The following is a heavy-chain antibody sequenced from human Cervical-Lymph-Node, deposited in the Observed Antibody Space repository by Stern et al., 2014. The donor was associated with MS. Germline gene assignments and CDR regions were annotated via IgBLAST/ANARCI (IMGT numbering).Heavy chain of an antibody. Sequence: VQLVESGPGLVKASETLSLTCTVSGGSITTYYWSWIRQPPGKGLEWIGYIYYSGSTHYNPSLTSRVTISVDMSNHQFPLNLPSVTAADTAVYYCARHRGRMWYFDLWGRATLVTVSS. CDR3: ARHRGRMWYFDL. D-gene: IGHD1-26*01. J-gene: IGHJ2*01. CDR2: IYYSGST. V-gene: IGHV4-59*08. CDR1: GGSITTYY.